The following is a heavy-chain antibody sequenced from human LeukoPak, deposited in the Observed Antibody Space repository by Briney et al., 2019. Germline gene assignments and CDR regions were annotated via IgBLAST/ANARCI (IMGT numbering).Heavy chain of an antibody. D-gene: IGHD2-2*01. CDR3: ARRGGSYALDY. Sequence: PSETLSLTCTVSGVSISSYYWSWIRQPPGKGLEWIGYIYYSGSTNYNPSLKSRVTISVDTSKNQFSLKLSSVTAADTAVYYCARRGGSYALDYGGQGPLVTVSS. V-gene: IGHV4-59*08. CDR2: IYYSGST. CDR1: GVSISSYY. J-gene: IGHJ4*02.